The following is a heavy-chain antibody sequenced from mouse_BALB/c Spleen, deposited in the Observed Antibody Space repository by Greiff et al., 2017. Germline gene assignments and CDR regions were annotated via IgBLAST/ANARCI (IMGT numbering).Heavy chain of an antibody. CDR3: ARDDGYYAMDY. Sequence: EVHLVESGPGLVKPSQSLSLTCTVTGYSITSDYAWNWIRQFPGNKLEWMGYISYSGSTSYNPSLKSRISITRDTSKNQFFLQLNSVTTEDTATYYCARDDGYYAMDYWGQGTSVTVSS. CDR1: GYSITSDYA. V-gene: IGHV3-2*02. D-gene: IGHD2-3*01. J-gene: IGHJ4*01. CDR2: ISYSGST.